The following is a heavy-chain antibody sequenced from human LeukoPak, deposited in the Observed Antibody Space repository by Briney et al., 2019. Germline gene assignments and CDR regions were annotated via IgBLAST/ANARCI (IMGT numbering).Heavy chain of an antibody. CDR2: INPNSGGT. D-gene: IGHD3-3*01. V-gene: IGHV1-2*02. Sequence: APVKVSCKASGYTFTDYHMHWVRQAPGQGLEWMGWINPNSGGTNYAQKFQGRLTMTRDTSISTAYMELSRLRSDDTAAYYCARDIRPRVESFDYWGQGTLVTVSS. CDR3: ARDIRPRVESFDY. J-gene: IGHJ4*02. CDR1: GYTFTDYH.